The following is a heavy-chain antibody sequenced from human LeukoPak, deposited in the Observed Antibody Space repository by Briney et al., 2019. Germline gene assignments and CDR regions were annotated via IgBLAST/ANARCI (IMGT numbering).Heavy chain of an antibody. Sequence: GGSLRLSCAASGFTFNSYYMNWVRQAPGKGLVWVSCINRDGSDTIYADSVKGRFTISRDNAKNTLFLQMNSLRAEDTAVYYCAREDFGVDYWGQGTLVTVSS. D-gene: IGHD3-10*01. J-gene: IGHJ4*02. CDR3: AREDFGVDY. CDR1: GFTFNSYY. V-gene: IGHV3-74*01. CDR2: INRDGSDT.